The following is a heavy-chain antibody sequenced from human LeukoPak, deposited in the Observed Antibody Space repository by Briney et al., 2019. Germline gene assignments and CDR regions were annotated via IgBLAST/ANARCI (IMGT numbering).Heavy chain of an antibody. V-gene: IGHV3-74*01. CDR2: MNSDGSTT. D-gene: IGHD7-27*01. CDR3: VRALMGTSDH. J-gene: IGHJ4*02. Sequence: PGGSLRLSCAASGFTFSRDWMHWVRQAPGKGLVWVSRMNSDGSTTNYADSVKGRFTISRDNSKNTLYLEMNGLRAEDTAVYYCVRALMGTSDHWGQGSLVTVSS. CDR1: GFTFSRDW.